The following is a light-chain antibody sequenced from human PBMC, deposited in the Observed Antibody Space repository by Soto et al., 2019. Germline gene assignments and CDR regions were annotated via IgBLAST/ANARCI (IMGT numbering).Light chain of an antibody. V-gene: IGKV1-9*01. CDR3: QQLNSYPIT. CDR2: TAS. J-gene: IGKJ5*01. Sequence: IQLTQSPSSLSASVGDRVTITCRATQGISSYLAWYQQKPGKAPKLLIYTASTLQSGVPSRFRGSGSRTDFTLPMSSLQPEDFPTYYCQQLNSYPITFGQGTRLEIK. CDR1: QGISSY.